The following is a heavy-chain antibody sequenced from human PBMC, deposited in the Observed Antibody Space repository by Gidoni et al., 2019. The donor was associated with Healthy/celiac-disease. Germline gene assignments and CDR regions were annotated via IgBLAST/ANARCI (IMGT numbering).Heavy chain of an antibody. CDR1: GFTFSSYA. Sequence: QVQLVESGGGVVQPGRSLRLSCAASGFTFSSYAMHWVRQAPGKGLEWVAVISYDGSNKYYADSVKGRFTISRDNSKNTLYLQMNSLRAEDTAVYYCARDYIDDSSGYYFWARPGGFDYWGQGTLVTVSS. CDR3: ARDYIDDSSGYYFWARPGGFDY. D-gene: IGHD3-22*01. J-gene: IGHJ4*02. V-gene: IGHV3-30*01. CDR2: ISYDGSNK.